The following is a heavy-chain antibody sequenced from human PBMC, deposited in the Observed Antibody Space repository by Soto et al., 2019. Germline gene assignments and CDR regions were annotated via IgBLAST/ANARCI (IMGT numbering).Heavy chain of an antibody. CDR3: AKDVVVGATTGLGDYYYYYGMDV. V-gene: IGHV3-30*18. Sequence: QVQLVESGGGVVQPGRSLRLSCAASGFTFSSYGMHWVRQAPGKGLEWVAVISYDGSNKYYADSVKGRFTISRDNSKNTLYLQMNSLRAEDTAAYYCAKDVVVGATTGLGDYYYYYGMDVWGQGTTVTVSS. D-gene: IGHD1-26*01. J-gene: IGHJ6*02. CDR1: GFTFSSYG. CDR2: ISYDGSNK.